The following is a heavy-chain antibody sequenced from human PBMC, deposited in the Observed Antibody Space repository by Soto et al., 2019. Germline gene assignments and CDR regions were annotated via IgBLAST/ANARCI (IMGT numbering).Heavy chain of an antibody. V-gene: IGHV3-23*01. J-gene: IGHJ4*02. CDR1: GIIFRNYA. D-gene: IGHD3-9*01. CDR2: ISGSGDST. CDR3: AKKAEKHFDWMFYADS. Sequence: HPGGSLRLSCATSGIIFRNYAMGWVRQAPGKGLEWVSAISGSGDSTYYADSVKGRFTISRDNSNNTLYLQMNSLRVEDTAIFYCAKKAEKHFDWMFYADSWGQGTLVTVSS.